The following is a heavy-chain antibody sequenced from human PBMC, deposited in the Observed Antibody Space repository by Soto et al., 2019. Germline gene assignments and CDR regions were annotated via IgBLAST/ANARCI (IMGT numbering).Heavy chain of an antibody. D-gene: IGHD3-3*01. V-gene: IGHV3-30*03. J-gene: IGHJ4*02. Sequence: QLVQSGGGVVQPGRSLTLSCEGSGFNFASHGMHWVRQAPGKGLEWVAVISYDGSNKYYGDSVKGRFTISRDNSKNAVYLQVTSLRPEDTALYYCASDRTAIFAEVSWLEFWGQGTLVTVSS. CDR3: ASDRTAIFAEVSWLEF. CDR1: GFNFASHG. CDR2: ISYDGSNK.